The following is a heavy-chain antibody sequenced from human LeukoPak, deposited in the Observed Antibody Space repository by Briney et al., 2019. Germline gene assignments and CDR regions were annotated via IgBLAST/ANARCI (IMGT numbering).Heavy chain of an antibody. CDR2: ISGSGGST. CDR3: ATSLDIVVVPAAIDAFDI. J-gene: IGHJ3*02. D-gene: IGHD2-2*02. V-gene: IGHV3-23*01. Sequence: PGGSLRLSCAASGFTFSSYAMSWVRQAPGKGLEWVSAISGSGGSTYYADSVKGRFTISRDNSKNTLYLQMNSLRAEDTAVYYCATSLDIVVVPAAIDAFDIWGQGTMVTVSS. CDR1: GFTFSSYA.